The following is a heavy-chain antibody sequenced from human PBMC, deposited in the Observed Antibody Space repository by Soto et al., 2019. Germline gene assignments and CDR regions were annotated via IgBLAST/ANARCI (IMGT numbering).Heavy chain of an antibody. CDR3: ARGKTGDKGDDAFDI. D-gene: IGHD7-27*01. Sequence: SQTLSLTCAISGDSLSSTSAAWNWIRQSPSRGLEWLGRTYYRSKWNNDYAVSVKSRITINPDTSKNQFSLQLNSVTPEDTAVYYCARGKTGDKGDDAFDIWGQGTMVTVSS. CDR1: GDSLSSTSAA. J-gene: IGHJ3*02. V-gene: IGHV6-1*01. CDR2: TYYRSKWNN.